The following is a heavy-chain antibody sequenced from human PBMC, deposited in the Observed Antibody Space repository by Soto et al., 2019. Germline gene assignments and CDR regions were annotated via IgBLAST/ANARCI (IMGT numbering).Heavy chain of an antibody. D-gene: IGHD6-19*01. V-gene: IGHV3-30*18. CDR1: GFTFSDYA. CDR3: AKGGRQWLVTSGFNY. Sequence: VQLVESGGGVVQPGRSLRLSCAASGFTFSDYAMHWVRQAPGKGLEWVAVVSHDGRNTHYADSVKGRFTISRDSSKNTVSLEMTSLRAGDTAVYYWAKGGRQWLVTSGFNYWGQGALVTVSS. J-gene: IGHJ4*02. CDR2: VSHDGRNT.